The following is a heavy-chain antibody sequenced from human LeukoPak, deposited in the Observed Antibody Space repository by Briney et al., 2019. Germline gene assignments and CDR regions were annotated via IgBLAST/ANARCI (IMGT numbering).Heavy chain of an antibody. D-gene: IGHD2-15*01. CDR1: GFTFSSYG. V-gene: IGHV3-30*02. CDR3: ARAPYPSCNDASCYPLDY. CDR2: IRYDGSNK. Sequence: GGSLRLSCAASGFTFSSYGMHWVRQAPGKGLEWVAFIRYDGSNKYYADSVKGRFTISRDNSKNTLYLQMNSLRAEDTAVYYCARAPYPSCNDASCYPLDYWGQGTLVTASS. J-gene: IGHJ4*02.